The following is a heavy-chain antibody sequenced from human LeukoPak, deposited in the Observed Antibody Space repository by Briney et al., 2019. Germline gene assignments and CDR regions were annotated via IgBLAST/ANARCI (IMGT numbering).Heavy chain of an antibody. J-gene: IGHJ4*02. Sequence: SETLSLTCTVSGGSISSGDYYWSWIRQPPGKGLEWIGYIYYSGSTYYNPSLKSRVTISVDTSKNQFSLKLSSVTAADTAVYYCARIPMVRGKGRSWHYFDYWGQGTLVTVSS. V-gene: IGHV4-30-4*01. CDR1: GGSISSGDYY. CDR2: IYYSGST. D-gene: IGHD3-10*01. CDR3: ARIPMVRGKGRSWHYFDY.